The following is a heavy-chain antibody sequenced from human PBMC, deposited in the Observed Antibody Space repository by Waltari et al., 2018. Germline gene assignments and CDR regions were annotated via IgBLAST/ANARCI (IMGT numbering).Heavy chain of an antibody. CDR1: GFTFSDHY. CDR2: TRNKANSYTT. D-gene: IGHD3-3*01. V-gene: IGHV3-72*01. J-gene: IGHJ2*01. Sequence: EVQLVESGGGLVQPGGSLRLSCAASGFTFSDHYMDWVRQAPGKGLEWVGRTRNKANSYTTEYAAAVKGRFTISRDDSKNSLYLQMNSLKTEDTAVYYCARARRGLEDFWSGPSTVYWYFDLWGRGTLVTVSS. CDR3: ARARRGLEDFWSGPSTVYWYFDL.